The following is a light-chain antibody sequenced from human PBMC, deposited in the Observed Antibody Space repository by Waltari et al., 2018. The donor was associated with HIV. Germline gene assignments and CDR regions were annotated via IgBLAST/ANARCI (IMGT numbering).Light chain of an antibody. CDR2: KAS. CDR3: QEYDSYPWT. CDR1: QNINSW. J-gene: IGKJ1*01. Sequence: DIQMTQSPSRLSASIGDTVTITCRASQNINSWLAWYQQKPGQAPNLLIFKASTLQRGVPSRFSGSGSGAEFTLSISNLQPDDLATYYCQEYDSYPWTFGQGTKVEIK. V-gene: IGKV1-5*03.